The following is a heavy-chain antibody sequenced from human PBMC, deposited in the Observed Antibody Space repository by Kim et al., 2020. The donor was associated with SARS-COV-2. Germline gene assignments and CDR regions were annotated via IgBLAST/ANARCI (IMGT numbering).Heavy chain of an antibody. CDR3: ARGPSPGRWFFLGFDP. J-gene: IGHJ5*02. V-gene: IGHV1-3*01. CDR2: INAGDGYT. D-gene: IGHD3-10*01. Sequence: ASVKVSCKASGYTFTTYAIHWVRQAPGQRLEWMGWINAGDGYTKYSQKFQGRVTITRDTSASTAYMELSSLRSEDTAMYYCARGPSPGRWFFLGFDPWGQGTLVTVSS. CDR1: GYTFTTYA.